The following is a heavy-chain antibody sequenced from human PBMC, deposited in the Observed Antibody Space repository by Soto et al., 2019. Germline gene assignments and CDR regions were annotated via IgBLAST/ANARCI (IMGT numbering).Heavy chain of an antibody. D-gene: IGHD3-16*01. CDR1: GGSISSPGYY. J-gene: IGHJ5*02. CDR2: IFHSGTT. CDR3: ATVRWGAYGTPAGWFAP. Sequence: QVRLQESGPGLVKPSKTLSLTCSVSGGSISSPGYYWTWIRQQPGKSLEWIGHIFHSGTTSYNPSLQSRVTISTLASETMFSLHLTSVTSADTAVYFWATVRWGAYGTPAGWFAPWGRGTLVSVSS. V-gene: IGHV4-31*03.